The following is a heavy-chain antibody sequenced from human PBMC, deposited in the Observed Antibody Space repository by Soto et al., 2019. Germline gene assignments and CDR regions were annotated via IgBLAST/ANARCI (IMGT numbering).Heavy chain of an antibody. CDR3: ARGYCSGGSCYRYQFEY. J-gene: IGHJ4*02. V-gene: IGHV4-59*01. D-gene: IGHD2-15*01. Sequence: QVQLQESGPGLVKPSETLSLTCSVSGGSISGYYWSWIRQSPGKGLEWIGYIYYSGSTNYNPSLKSRVTTSVDTSKNQFSLSLSSVTAADTAVYYCARGYCSGGSCYRYQFEYWGQGTLVTVSS. CDR2: IYYSGST. CDR1: GGSISGYY.